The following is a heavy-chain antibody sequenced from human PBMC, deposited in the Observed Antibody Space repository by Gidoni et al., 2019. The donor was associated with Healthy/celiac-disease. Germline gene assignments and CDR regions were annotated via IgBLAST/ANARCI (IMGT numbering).Heavy chain of an antibody. CDR2: ISSSGSTI. CDR3: ARVSDYYDSSGYWGAFDY. V-gene: IGHV3-48*03. J-gene: IGHJ4*02. D-gene: IGHD3-22*01. Sequence: EVQLVESGGGLVQPGGSLRLSCAASGFTFSSYEMNWVRQAPGKGLEWVSYISSSGSTIYYADSVKGRFTISRDNAKNSLYLQMNSLRAEDTAVYYCARVSDYYDSSGYWGAFDYWGQGTLVTVSS. CDR1: GFTFSSYE.